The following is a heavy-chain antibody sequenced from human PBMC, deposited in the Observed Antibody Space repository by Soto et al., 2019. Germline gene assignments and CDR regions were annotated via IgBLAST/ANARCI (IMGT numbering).Heavy chain of an antibody. J-gene: IGHJ4*02. D-gene: IGHD3-22*01. V-gene: IGHV4-30-2*01. CDR3: ARGAVVNFDS. Sequence: SETLSLTSAVSGGSISSGGSSWTWIRQPPGKGLEWIGYIYHSGSTYYNPSLKSRVTISVDRSKNQFSLKLTSVTAADTAVYYCARGAVVNFDSWGQGTLVTVSS. CDR1: GGSISSGGSS. CDR2: IYHSGST.